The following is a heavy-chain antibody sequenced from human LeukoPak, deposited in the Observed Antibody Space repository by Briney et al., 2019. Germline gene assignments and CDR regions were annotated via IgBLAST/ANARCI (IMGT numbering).Heavy chain of an antibody. D-gene: IGHD3-22*01. J-gene: IGHJ3*02. CDR3: ARGFATTSYYYDSSGYSGHAFDI. Sequence: GGSLRLSCAASGFTVSSNYMSWVRQAPGKGLEWVSVIYSGGSTYYADSVKGRFTISRDNSKNTPYLQMNSLRAEDTAVYYCARGFATTSYYYDSSGYSGHAFDIWGQGTMVTVSS. V-gene: IGHV3-53*01. CDR1: GFTVSSNY. CDR2: IYSGGST.